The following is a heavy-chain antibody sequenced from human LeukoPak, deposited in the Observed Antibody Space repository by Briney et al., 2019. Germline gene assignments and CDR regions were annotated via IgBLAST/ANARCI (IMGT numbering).Heavy chain of an antibody. CDR3: ARGYCITTSCPGYFDY. CDR2: IYPGDSDT. V-gene: IGHV5-51*01. Sequence: GESLKISCKGSGYSFTTYWIGWVRQMPGKGLEWMGIIYPGDSDTRYSPSFQGQVTISVDKSISTAYLQWSSLKASDTAMYYCARGYCITTSCPGYFDYWGQGTLVTASS. J-gene: IGHJ4*02. CDR1: GYSFTTYW. D-gene: IGHD2-2*01.